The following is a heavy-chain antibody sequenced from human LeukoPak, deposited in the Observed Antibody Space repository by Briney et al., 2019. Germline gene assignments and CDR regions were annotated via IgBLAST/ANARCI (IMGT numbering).Heavy chain of an antibody. V-gene: IGHV4-59*01. CDR3: AWEYDLGGGNVLDY. CDR2: IYYSGST. J-gene: IGHJ4*02. CDR1: GGSISSYY. D-gene: IGHD4-23*01. Sequence: PSETLSLTCTVSGGSISSYYWSWIRQPPGKGLEWIGYIYYSGSTNYNPSLKSRVTISVDTSKNQFSLKLSSATAADTAVYYCAWEYDLGGGNVLDYWGQGTLVTVSS.